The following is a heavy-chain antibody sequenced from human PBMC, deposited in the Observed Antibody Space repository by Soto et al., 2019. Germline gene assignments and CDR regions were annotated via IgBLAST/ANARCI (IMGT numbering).Heavy chain of an antibody. J-gene: IGHJ4*01. Sequence: EVVLLESGGGLAQPGGSLRLSCVDSGFTFSKYAMNWVRQAPGKGLEWVASISGTAVSTDYADSVKGRFTISRDNSKNKVSLQMDNLRVEDTATYFCVNWNDEDVDWGQGTLVAVSS. CDR2: ISGTAVST. CDR3: VNWNDEDVD. D-gene: IGHD1-1*01. CDR1: GFTFSKYA. V-gene: IGHV3-23*01.